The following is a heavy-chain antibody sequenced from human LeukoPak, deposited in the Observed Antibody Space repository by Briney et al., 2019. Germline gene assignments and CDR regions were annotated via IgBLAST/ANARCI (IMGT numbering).Heavy chain of an antibody. CDR3: ARHLVTVVRGVSQI. V-gene: IGHV1-2*02. CDR2: INPNSGGT. Sequence: ASVKVSCKASGYTFTDYYMHWVRQAPGQGLEGMGWINPNSGGTNYAQKIQGRVTMTRDASISTAYMELSRLRSDETAVYYCARHLVTVVRGVSQIWGQGTLVTVSS. J-gene: IGHJ4*02. CDR1: GYTFTDYY. D-gene: IGHD3-10*01.